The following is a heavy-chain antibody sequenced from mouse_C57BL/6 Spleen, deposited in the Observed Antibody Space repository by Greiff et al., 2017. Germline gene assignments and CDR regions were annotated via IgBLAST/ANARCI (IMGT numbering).Heavy chain of an antibody. CDR3: ARRYYYGSSYYYYAMDY. J-gene: IGHJ4*01. CDR2: IYPGSGST. V-gene: IGHV1-55*01. D-gene: IGHD1-1*01. Sequence: QVQLQQPGAELVKPGASVKMSCKASGYTFTSYWITWVKQRPGQGLEWIGDIYPGSGSTNYNEKFKSKATLPVDTSSSSAYMQLSSLTSEDSAVYYCARRYYYGSSYYYYAMDYWGQGTSVTVSS. CDR1: GYTFTSYW.